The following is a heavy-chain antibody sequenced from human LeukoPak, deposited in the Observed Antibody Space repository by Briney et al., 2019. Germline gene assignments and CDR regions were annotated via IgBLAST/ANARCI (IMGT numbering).Heavy chain of an antibody. V-gene: IGHV4-30-2*01. CDR3: ARGYCSSTSCHYYYGMDV. Sequence: SETLSLTCAVSGGSISSGGYSWSWIRQPPGKGLEWIGYIYHSGSTYYNPSLKSRVTISVDRSKNQFSLKLSSVTAEDTAVYYCARGYCSSTSCHYYYGMDVWGQGTTVTVSS. J-gene: IGHJ6*02. CDR2: IYHSGST. CDR1: GGSISSGGYS. D-gene: IGHD2-2*01.